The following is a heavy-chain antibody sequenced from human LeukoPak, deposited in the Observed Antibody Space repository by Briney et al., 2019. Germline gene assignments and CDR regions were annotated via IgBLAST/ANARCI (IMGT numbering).Heavy chain of an antibody. Sequence: PGGSLRLSCAASGFTFRSYWMSWLRQTPGKRLEWLANIKEDGSEKYYVDSVKGRFTISRDNAKTSLYLQMNSLRAEDTAVHYCARVLPGYDYWGQGTLVTVSS. D-gene: IGHD5-12*01. CDR2: IKEDGSEK. V-gene: IGHV3-7*01. CDR1: GFTFRSYW. CDR3: ARVLPGYDY. J-gene: IGHJ4*02.